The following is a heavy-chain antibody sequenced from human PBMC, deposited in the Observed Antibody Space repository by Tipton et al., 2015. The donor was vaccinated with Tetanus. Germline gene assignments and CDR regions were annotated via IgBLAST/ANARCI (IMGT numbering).Heavy chain of an antibody. CDR1: GGSVNSGTYY. CDR3: ARSISAGSVWPYEH. Sequence: TLSLTCSVSGGSVNSGTYYWTWVRQPPGKGLEWIGETHRGGSTNYNPSLKSRVSMSVDTAKNRFSLTLTSVTAADMAVYYCARSISAGSVWPYEHWGQGTLVTVSS. J-gene: IGHJ4*02. CDR2: THRGGST. V-gene: IGHV4-39*07. D-gene: IGHD6-13*01.